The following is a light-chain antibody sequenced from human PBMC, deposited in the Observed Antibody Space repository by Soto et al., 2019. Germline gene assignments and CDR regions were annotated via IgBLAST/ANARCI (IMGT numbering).Light chain of an antibody. Sequence: QSVLTQPPSVSGAPGQGVTISCAGGSSNIGAGYDVHWYQQLPGAAPTLLIYKNNSRPSGVPDRFSGSKSGTSASLAITELQAEDEADYYCQSYDDSLSGSGFGGGTKRTVL. J-gene: IGLJ3*02. CDR3: QSYDDSLSGSG. CDR1: SSNIGAGYD. V-gene: IGLV1-40*01. CDR2: KNN.